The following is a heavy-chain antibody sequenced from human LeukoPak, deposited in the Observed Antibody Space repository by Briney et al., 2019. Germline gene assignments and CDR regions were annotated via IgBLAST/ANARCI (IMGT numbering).Heavy chain of an antibody. CDR1: GFIFSSYW. D-gene: IGHD2-15*01. J-gene: IGHJ3*02. CDR2: INGDGSST. Sequence: GGSLRLSCAASGFIFSSYWMHWVRQAPGKGLVWVSRINGDGSSTSYADSVKGRFTISRDNAKNMLYLQMNSLRADDTAVYYCGRVFGVVARAFDIWGQGTMVTVSS. V-gene: IGHV3-74*01. CDR3: GRVFGVVARAFDI.